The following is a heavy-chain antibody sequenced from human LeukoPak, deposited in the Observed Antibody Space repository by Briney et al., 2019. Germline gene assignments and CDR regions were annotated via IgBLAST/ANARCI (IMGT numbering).Heavy chain of an antibody. Sequence: ASVKVSCKASGYTFTGYYMHWVRQAPGQGLEWMGWINPNSGGTNYAQKFQGRVTMTRDTSISTAYMELSRLRSDDTAVYYCASESIAAAGDAFDIWGQGTMVTVSS. V-gene: IGHV1-2*02. CDR3: ASESIAAAGDAFDI. CDR1: GYTFTGYY. J-gene: IGHJ3*02. CDR2: INPNSGGT. D-gene: IGHD6-13*01.